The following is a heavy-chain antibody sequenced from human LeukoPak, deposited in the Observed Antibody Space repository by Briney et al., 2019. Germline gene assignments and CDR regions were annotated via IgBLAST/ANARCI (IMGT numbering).Heavy chain of an antibody. D-gene: IGHD1/OR15-1a*01. CDR1: GGSISGYY. CDR2: IYYSGST. CDR3: ARDHSNTGVDY. J-gene: IGHJ4*02. Sequence: SETLSLTCTVSGGSISGYYWSWIRQPPGKGLEWIGSIYYSGSTYYNPSLKSRVTISVDTSKNQFSLKLSSVTAADTAVYYCARDHSNTGVDYWGQGTLVTVSS. V-gene: IGHV4-39*07.